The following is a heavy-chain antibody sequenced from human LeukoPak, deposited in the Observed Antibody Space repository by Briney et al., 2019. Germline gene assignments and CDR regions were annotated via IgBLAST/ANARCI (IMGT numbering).Heavy chain of an antibody. D-gene: IGHD3-3*01. J-gene: IGHJ6*03. CDR1: GFIFANSG. Sequence: GGSLRLSCAASGFIFANSGMRWVRQAPGKGLEWVGRIKSKTDGGTTDYAAPVKGRFTISRDDSKNTLYLQMNSLKTEDTAVYYCTTEESNYDFWSGTSYYYMDVWGKGTTVTVSS. CDR3: TTEESNYDFWSGTSYYYMDV. CDR2: IKSKTDGGTT. V-gene: IGHV3-15*01.